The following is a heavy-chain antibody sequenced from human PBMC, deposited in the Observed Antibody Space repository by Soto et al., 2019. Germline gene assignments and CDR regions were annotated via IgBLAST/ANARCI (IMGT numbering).Heavy chain of an antibody. Sequence: PGGSLRLSCAASGFTFSNAWMNWVRQAPGKGLEWVGRIKSKTDGGTTDYAAPVKGRFTISRDDSKNTLYLQMNSLKTEDTAVYYCHTFRYSSGWYLTSFDYWGQGTLVTVSS. D-gene: IGHD6-19*01. CDR1: GFTFSNAW. V-gene: IGHV3-15*07. J-gene: IGHJ4*02. CDR3: HTFRYSSGWYLTSFDY. CDR2: IKSKTDGGTT.